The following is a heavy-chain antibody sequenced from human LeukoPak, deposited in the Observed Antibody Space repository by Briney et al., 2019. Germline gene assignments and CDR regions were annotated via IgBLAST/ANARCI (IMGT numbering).Heavy chain of an antibody. CDR3: STGGLSSGLNPLDY. Sequence: GGSLRLSCAASGFTFSSYAMHWVRQAPGKGLEWVAIISYDGSNKYYADSVKGRFTISRDNSKNTLYLQMNSLRAEDTAVYYCSTGGLSSGLNPLDYWGQGTLVTVSS. V-gene: IGHV3-30-3*01. D-gene: IGHD2-15*01. J-gene: IGHJ4*02. CDR2: ISYDGSNK. CDR1: GFTFSSYA.